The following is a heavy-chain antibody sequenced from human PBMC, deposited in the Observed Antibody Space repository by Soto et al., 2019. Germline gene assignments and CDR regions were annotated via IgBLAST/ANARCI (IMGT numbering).Heavy chain of an antibody. V-gene: IGHV1-8*01. J-gene: IGHJ5*02. CDR1: GNTFPHYE. Sequence: APVKVSCKGSGNTFPHYEIKWGRQAPGQGFEYLGWMNPNSGNTGYVKKFQGRVTMTRDTSMSTAYMELSSLRSEDTAVYYCARGIKYGDYSKLFDPWGPGTLVTVSS. CDR2: MNPNSGNT. D-gene: IGHD4-17*01. CDR3: ARGIKYGDYSKLFDP.